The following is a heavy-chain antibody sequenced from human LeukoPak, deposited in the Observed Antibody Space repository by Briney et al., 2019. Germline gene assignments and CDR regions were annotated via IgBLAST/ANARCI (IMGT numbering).Heavy chain of an antibody. Sequence: GGSLRLSCVASGFTFSRYWMSWVRQAPGKGLEWVANIKEDGSQTYYVDSVKGRFTISRDNSKNSVYLQFNSLRADDSAIYYCVRDDLPLETKDYEILSGYYSSYGMDVWGQGTTVTVS. V-gene: IGHV3-7*04. CDR2: IKEDGSQT. D-gene: IGHD3-9*01. J-gene: IGHJ6*02. CDR1: GFTFSRYW. CDR3: VRDDLPLETKDYEILSGYYSSYGMDV.